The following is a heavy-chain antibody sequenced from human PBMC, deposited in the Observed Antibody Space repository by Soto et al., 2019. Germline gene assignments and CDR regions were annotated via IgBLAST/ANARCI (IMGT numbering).Heavy chain of an antibody. V-gene: IGHV3-30-3*01. CDR1: GFTFSSYA. Sequence: QVQLVESGGGVVQPGRSLRLSCAASGFTFSSYAMHWVRQAPGKGLEWVAVISYDGSNKYYADSVKGRFTISRDNSKNTLYLQMNSLRAEDTAVYYCAREGDSGSSPRPAAFDIWGQGTMVTVSS. CDR2: ISYDGSNK. D-gene: IGHD1-26*01. J-gene: IGHJ3*02. CDR3: AREGDSGSSPRPAAFDI.